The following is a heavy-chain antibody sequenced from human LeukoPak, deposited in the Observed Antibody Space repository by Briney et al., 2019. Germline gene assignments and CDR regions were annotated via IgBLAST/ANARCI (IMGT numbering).Heavy chain of an antibody. D-gene: IGHD3-10*01. Sequence: GGSLRLSCAASGFSVSNNYMSWVRQAPGKGLEWVSTIYGGGGTYYPDSVKGRFTISRDTSKNTLYLQMNSLRAEDTALYYCASWPPAWYGEDYWGQGTLVTVSS. V-gene: IGHV3-53*01. CDR1: GFSVSNNY. J-gene: IGHJ4*02. CDR3: ASWPPAWYGEDY. CDR2: IYGGGGT.